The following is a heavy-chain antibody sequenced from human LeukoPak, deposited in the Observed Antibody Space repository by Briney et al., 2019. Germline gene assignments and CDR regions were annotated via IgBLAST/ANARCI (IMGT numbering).Heavy chain of an antibody. J-gene: IGHJ4*02. CDR3: ARGYDYVWGSYRYID. Sequence: PSETLSLTCAVSGGSISSSNWWNWVRQPPGKGLEWIGEIYHSGSTNYNPSLKSRVTISVDKSKNQFSLKLSSVTAADTAVYYCARGYDYVWGSYRYIDWGQGTLVTVSS. D-gene: IGHD3-16*02. CDR1: GGSISSSNW. CDR2: IYHSGST. V-gene: IGHV4-4*02.